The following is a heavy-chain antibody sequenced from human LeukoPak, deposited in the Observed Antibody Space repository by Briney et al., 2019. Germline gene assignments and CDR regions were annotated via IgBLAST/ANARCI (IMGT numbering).Heavy chain of an antibody. J-gene: IGHJ3*02. D-gene: IGHD3-16*01. Sequence: SETLSLTCTDSGGSISSYYWSWIRQPAGKGLEWIGRIYTSGSTNYNPSLKSRATMSVDTSKNQFSLKLSSVTAADTAVYYCARDRVYSPIYDYVWRTSAFDIWGQGTMVTVSS. CDR2: IYTSGST. CDR1: GGSISSYY. V-gene: IGHV4-4*07. CDR3: ARDRVYSPIYDYVWRTSAFDI.